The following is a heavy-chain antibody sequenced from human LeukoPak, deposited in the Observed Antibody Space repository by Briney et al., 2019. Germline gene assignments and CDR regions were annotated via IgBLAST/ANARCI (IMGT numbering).Heavy chain of an antibody. D-gene: IGHD5-18*01. V-gene: IGHV1-69*06. J-gene: IGHJ4*02. CDR3: ARESRYSYGESFFDY. CDR1: GGTFSSYA. CDR2: IIPIFGTA. Sequence: ASVKVSCKASGGTFSSYAISWVRQAPGQGLERMGGIIPIFGTANYAQKFQGRVTITADKSTSTAYMELSSLRSEDTAVYYCARESRYSYGESFFDYWGQGTLVTVSS.